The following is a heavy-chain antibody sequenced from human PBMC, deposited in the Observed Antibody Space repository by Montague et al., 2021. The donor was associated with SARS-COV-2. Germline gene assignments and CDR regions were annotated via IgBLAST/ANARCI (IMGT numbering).Heavy chain of an antibody. CDR2: INHSGST. V-gene: IGHV4-34*01. CDR1: GGSFSGYY. D-gene: IGHD3-16*02. CDR3: ARGYDYVWGSYRYLHWFDP. J-gene: IGHJ5*02. Sequence: SETLSLTCAVYGGSFSGYYWSWIRQPPGKGLEWIGEINHSGSTNYNPSLKSRVTISVDTSKNQFSLKLSSVTAAGTAVYHCARGYDYVWGSYRYLHWFDPWGQGTLVTVSS.